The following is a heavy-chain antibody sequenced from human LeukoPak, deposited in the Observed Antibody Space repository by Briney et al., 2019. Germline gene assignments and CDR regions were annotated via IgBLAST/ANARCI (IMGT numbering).Heavy chain of an antibody. V-gene: IGHV4-34*01. D-gene: IGHD4-17*01. CDR3: ARPYGDFIYDALDI. Sequence: SETLSLTCAAYGGSFSGFYWSWIRQPPGKGLEWIGEINHRGSTNYNPSLKSRVTISVDTSKNQFSLKLSSVTAADTAVYYCARPYGDFIYDALDIWGQGTMVTVSS. CDR1: GGSFSGFY. J-gene: IGHJ3*02. CDR2: INHRGST.